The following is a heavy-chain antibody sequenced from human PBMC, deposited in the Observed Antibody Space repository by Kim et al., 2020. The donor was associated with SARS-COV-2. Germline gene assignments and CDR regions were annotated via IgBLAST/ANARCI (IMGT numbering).Heavy chain of an antibody. CDR2: LDPHSGNT. V-gene: IGHV1-2*06. CDR1: GYLFTGYY. D-gene: IGHD3-16*01. J-gene: IGHJ3*01. CDR3: ATPSPPKGYVFDVCVV. Sequence: ASVKVSCKTSGYLFTGYYVHWVRQAPGQGLEWMGRLDPHSGNTQLSEKFQGRLTLTSDTSISTAYMELRHLKSDDTAVYFCATPSPPKGYVFDVCVVWGLGTLVTVSS.